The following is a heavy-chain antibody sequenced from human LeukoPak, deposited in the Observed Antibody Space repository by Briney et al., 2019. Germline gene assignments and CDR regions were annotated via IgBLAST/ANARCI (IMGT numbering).Heavy chain of an antibody. Sequence: GGSLRLSCAASGFTFSSYAMSWVRQAPGKGLEWVSAISGSGGSTYYADSVKGRFTISRDNSKNTLYLQMNSLRAEDMAVYYCAKDGYCSSTSCSYNWFDPWGQGTLVTVSS. V-gene: IGHV3-23*01. CDR1: GFTFSSYA. CDR2: ISGSGGST. D-gene: IGHD2-2*01. CDR3: AKDGYCSSTSCSYNWFDP. J-gene: IGHJ5*02.